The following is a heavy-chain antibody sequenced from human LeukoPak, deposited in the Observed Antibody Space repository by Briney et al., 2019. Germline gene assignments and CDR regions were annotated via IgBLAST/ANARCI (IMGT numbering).Heavy chain of an antibody. D-gene: IGHD5-18*01. Sequence: SETLSLTCTVSGYSISSGYYWGWIRPPPGKGLEWIGSIYHSGSTYYNPSLKSRVTISVDTSKNQFSLKLSSVTAADTAVYYCARDRDTAMVPDAFDIWGQGTMVTVSS. CDR2: IYHSGST. CDR1: GYSISSGYY. CDR3: ARDRDTAMVPDAFDI. J-gene: IGHJ3*02. V-gene: IGHV4-38-2*02.